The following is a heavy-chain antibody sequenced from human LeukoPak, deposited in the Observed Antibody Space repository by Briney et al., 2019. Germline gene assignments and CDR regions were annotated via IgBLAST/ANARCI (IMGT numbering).Heavy chain of an antibody. V-gene: IGHV4-38-2*02. D-gene: IGHD2-2*01. CDR1: GYSISSGYY. J-gene: IGHJ4*02. Sequence: SETLSLTCTVSGYSISSGYYWGWIRQPPGKGLEWIGNIYHSGSTSYNPSLRSRVTISVDTSKNQFSLKLSSVTAADTAVYYCARGRPAAIAPFDYWGQGTLVTVSS. CDR2: IYHSGST. CDR3: ARGRPAAIAPFDY.